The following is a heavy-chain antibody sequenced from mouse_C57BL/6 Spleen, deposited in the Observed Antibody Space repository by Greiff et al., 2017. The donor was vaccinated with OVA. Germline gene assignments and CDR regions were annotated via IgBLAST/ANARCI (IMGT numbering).Heavy chain of an antibody. J-gene: IGHJ2*01. D-gene: IGHD3-3*01. CDR2: FYPRSGNT. CDR1: GYTFTSYG. Sequence: QVQLKQSGAELARPGASVKLSCKASGYTFTSYGISWVKQRTGQGLEWFGEFYPRSGNTYYNEKFKGKATLPADKSSSTAYMELRSMTSEDSAVYFSVLREVYFDYWGQGTTLTVSS. CDR3: VLREVYFDY. V-gene: IGHV1-81*01.